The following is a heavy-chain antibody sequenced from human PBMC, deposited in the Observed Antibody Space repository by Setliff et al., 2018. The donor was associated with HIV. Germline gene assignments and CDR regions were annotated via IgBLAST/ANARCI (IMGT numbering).Heavy chain of an antibody. D-gene: IGHD6-6*01. V-gene: IGHV4-61*01. CDR1: GGSVGSGSYY. Sequence: PSETLSLTCSVSGGSVGSGSYYWSWIRQSPGKGLEWLGYIYYSGSTTYNPSLRSRVTISIDTSKNQFSLHLRSVTAADTAVYYCARAEQLALGDYYYMDVWGKGTTVTVSS. CDR2: IYYSGST. CDR3: ARAEQLALGDYYYMDV. J-gene: IGHJ6*03.